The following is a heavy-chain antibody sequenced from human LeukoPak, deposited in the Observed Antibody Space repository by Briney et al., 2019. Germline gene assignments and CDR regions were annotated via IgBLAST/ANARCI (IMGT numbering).Heavy chain of an antibody. D-gene: IGHD6-19*01. Sequence: PSETLSLTCSVSGGSISSSSYYWGWIRQPPGKGLEWIGIIYYSGSTYYNPSLKSRVTISVDTSKNQFSLMLSSVTDADTAVYYCARRRDSDRYQGAFDIWAQGTMVTVSS. CDR2: IYYSGST. CDR3: ARRRDSDRYQGAFDI. CDR1: GGSISSSSYY. V-gene: IGHV4-39*01. J-gene: IGHJ3*02.